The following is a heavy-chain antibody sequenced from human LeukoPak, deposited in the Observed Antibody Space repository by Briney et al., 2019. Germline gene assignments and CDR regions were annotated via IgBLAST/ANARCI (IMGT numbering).Heavy chain of an antibody. Sequence: SETLSLTCTVSGGSISSSSYYWGWIRQPPVKWLEWIGSIYYSGSTYYNPSLKSRVTISVDTSKNQFSLKLSSVTAADTAVYYCASPGRIQLWSRQFDWYFDLWGRGTLVTVSS. CDR1: GGSISSSSYY. D-gene: IGHD5-18*01. CDR2: IYYSGST. CDR3: ASPGRIQLWSRQFDWYFDL. J-gene: IGHJ2*01. V-gene: IGHV4-39*01.